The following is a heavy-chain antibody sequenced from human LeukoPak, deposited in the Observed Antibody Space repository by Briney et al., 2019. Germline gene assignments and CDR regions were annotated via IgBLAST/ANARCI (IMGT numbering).Heavy chain of an antibody. Sequence: GGSLRVSCAASGCTFSSYSMNWVRQAPGKGLEWVSYISSSSSTIYYADSVKGRFTISRDNAKNSLYLQMNSLRAEGTAVYYCASLRGYQGHFDYWGQGTLVTVSS. CDR2: ISSSSSTI. CDR3: ASLRGYQGHFDY. CDR1: GCTFSSYS. J-gene: IGHJ4*02. D-gene: IGHD5-18*01. V-gene: IGHV3-48*04.